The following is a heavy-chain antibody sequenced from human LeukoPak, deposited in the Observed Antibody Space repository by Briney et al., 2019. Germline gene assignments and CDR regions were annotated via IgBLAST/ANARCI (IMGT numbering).Heavy chain of an antibody. D-gene: IGHD4-23*01. Sequence: GGSLRLSCAAPGFTFKTYWMHWVRQAQGKGLVWVSHSNSDGSSTSYADSVRGRFTISRDNAKNTLYLQMNSLRAEDTAVYYCARDLKGPVNDVFDMWGQGTMVTVSS. CDR1: GFTFKTYW. CDR2: SNSDGSST. V-gene: IGHV3-74*01. J-gene: IGHJ3*02. CDR3: ARDLKGPVNDVFDM.